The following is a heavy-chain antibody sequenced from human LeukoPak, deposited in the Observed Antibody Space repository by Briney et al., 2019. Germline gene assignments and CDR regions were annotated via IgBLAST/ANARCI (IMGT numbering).Heavy chain of an antibody. CDR2: ISAYNGNT. Sequence: ASVKVSCKASGYTFTSYGISRVRQAPGQGLEWMGWISAYNGNTNYAQKLQGRVTMTTDTSTSTAYMELRSLRSDDTAVYYCARDIVVVPAAMAGNWFDPWGQGTMVTVSS. D-gene: IGHD2-2*01. CDR1: GYTFTSYG. J-gene: IGHJ5*02. V-gene: IGHV1-18*01. CDR3: ARDIVVVPAAMAGNWFDP.